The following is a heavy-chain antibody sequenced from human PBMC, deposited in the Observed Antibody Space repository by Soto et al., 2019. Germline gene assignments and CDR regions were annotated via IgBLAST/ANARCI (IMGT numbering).Heavy chain of an antibody. CDR2: IIPIFGTA. J-gene: IGHJ6*02. CDR1: GGTFSSYA. V-gene: IGHV1-69*13. Sequence: SVKVSCKASGGTFSSYAISWVRQAPGQGLEWMGGIIPIFGTANYAQKFQGRVTITADESTSTAYMELSSLRSEDTAVYYCARDREIDSSGPYYYYGMDVWGQGTTVTVSS. CDR3: ARDREIDSSGPYYYYGMDV. D-gene: IGHD3-22*01.